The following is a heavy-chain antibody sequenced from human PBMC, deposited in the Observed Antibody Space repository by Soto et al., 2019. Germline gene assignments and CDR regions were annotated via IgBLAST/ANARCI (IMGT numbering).Heavy chain of an antibody. V-gene: IGHV4-59*01. D-gene: IGHD4-17*01. CDR2: IYYSGST. CDR3: ARSRSATVTSYYFDY. CDR1: GGSISSYY. Sequence: SETLSLTCTVSGGSISSYYWSWIRQPPGKGLEWIGYIYYSGSTNYNPSLKSRVTISVDTSKNQFSLKLSSVTAADTAVYYCARSRSATVTSYYFDYWGQGTLVTVSS. J-gene: IGHJ4*02.